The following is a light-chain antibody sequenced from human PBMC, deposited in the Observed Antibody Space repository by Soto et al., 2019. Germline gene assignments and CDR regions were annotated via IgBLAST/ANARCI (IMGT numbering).Light chain of an antibody. V-gene: IGKV1-5*03. J-gene: IGKJ4*01. CDR2: KAS. Sequence: DIQMTQSPSTLSASVGDRVTITCRASQSISSWLAWYQQKPGKAPKLLIYKASTLKSGVPSRFSGSGSGTDLTLTISSLQPDDFATYYCQQYNSYSPLTFGGGTKV. CDR1: QSISSW. CDR3: QQYNSYSPLT.